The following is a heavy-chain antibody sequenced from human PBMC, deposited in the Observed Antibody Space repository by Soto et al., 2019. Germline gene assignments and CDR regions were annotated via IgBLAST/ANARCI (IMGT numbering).Heavy chain of an antibody. CDR1: GFTFSGYS. J-gene: IGHJ4*02. D-gene: IGHD3-22*01. Sequence: GGSLRLSCAASGFTFSGYSMNWVRQAPGKGLEWVSSISSSSSSIYYADSLRGRFTFSRDNAKNSLYLQMNSLRAEDTAVYYCARDGAYYYDSSGYYQFDYWGQGTLVTVSS. V-gene: IGHV3-21*01. CDR3: ARDGAYYYDSSGYYQFDY. CDR2: ISSSSSSI.